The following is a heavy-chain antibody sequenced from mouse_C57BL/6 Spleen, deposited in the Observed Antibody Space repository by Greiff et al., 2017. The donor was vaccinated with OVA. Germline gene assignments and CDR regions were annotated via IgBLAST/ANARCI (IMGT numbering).Heavy chain of an antibody. V-gene: IGHV1-58*01. Sequence: EVKLVESGAELVRPGSSVKMSCKTSGYTFTSYGINWVKQRPGQGLEWIGYIYIGNGYTEYNEKFKGKATLTSDTSSSTAYMQHSSLTSEDSAIYFCARSPPYYGSSPWYFDVWGTGTTVTVSS. CDR3: ARSPPYYGSSPWYFDV. CDR2: IYIGNGYT. D-gene: IGHD1-1*01. CDR1: GYTFTSYG. J-gene: IGHJ1*03.